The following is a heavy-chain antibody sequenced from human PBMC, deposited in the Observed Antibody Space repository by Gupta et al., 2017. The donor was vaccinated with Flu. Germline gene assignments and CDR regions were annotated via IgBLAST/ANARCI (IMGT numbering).Heavy chain of an antibody. J-gene: IGHJ6*02. CDR2: INHSGST. V-gene: IGHV4-34*01. CDR3: ARGQGVRIFVGVHPPKRPYGMDV. Sequence: QVQLQQWGAGLLKTSETLSLTCAVYGGSFSGYYWSWIRQLPGKGLEWIGEINHSGSTNYNPSLKSRVTISGDTSKNQFSLKLSAGTAADTAVYYCARGQGVRIFVGVHPPKRPYGMDVGGQGTTVTVSS. D-gene: IGHD3-3*01. CDR1: GGSFSGYY.